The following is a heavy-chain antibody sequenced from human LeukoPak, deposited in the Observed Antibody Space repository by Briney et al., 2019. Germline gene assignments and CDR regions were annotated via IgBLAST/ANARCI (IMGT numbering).Heavy chain of an antibody. J-gene: IGHJ4*02. V-gene: IGHV3-7*01. CDR2: IKQDGSEK. CDR3: ARDRARGYGDYYY. CDR1: GFTFRNYW. D-gene: IGHD4-17*01. Sequence: GGSLRLSCAASGFTFRNYWMSWVRQAPGKGLEWVANIKQDGSEKYYVDSVKGRFTISRDNAKNSLYLQMNSLRAEDTAVYYCARDRARGYGDYYYWGQGTLVTVSS.